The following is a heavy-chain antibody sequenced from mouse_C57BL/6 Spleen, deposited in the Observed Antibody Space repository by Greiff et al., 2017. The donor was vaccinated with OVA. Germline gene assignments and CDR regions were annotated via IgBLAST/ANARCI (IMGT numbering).Heavy chain of an antibody. CDR1: GYTFTSYW. V-gene: IGHV1-55*01. Sequence: QVHVKQPGAELVKPGASVKMSCKASGYTFTSYWITWVKQRPGQGLEWIGDIYPGSGSTNYNEKFKSKATLTVDTSSSTAYMQLSSLTSEDSAVXYCASGNDGYSDYAMDYWGQGTSVTVSS. D-gene: IGHD2-3*01. CDR2: IYPGSGST. CDR3: ASGNDGYSDYAMDY. J-gene: IGHJ4*01.